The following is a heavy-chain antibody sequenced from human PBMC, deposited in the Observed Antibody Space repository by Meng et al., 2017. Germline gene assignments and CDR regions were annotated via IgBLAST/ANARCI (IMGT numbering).Heavy chain of an antibody. CDR2: INPNSGGT. J-gene: IGHJ4*02. CDR3: ARARYGSDPPRY. CDR1: GFTFSSYA. Sequence: GGSLRLSCAASGFTFSSYAMHWVRQAPGQGLEWMGRINPNSGGTNYAQKFQGRVTMTRDTSISTAYMELSRLRSDDTAVYYCARARYGSDPPRYWGQGTLVTVSS. V-gene: IGHV1-2*06. D-gene: IGHD3-10*01.